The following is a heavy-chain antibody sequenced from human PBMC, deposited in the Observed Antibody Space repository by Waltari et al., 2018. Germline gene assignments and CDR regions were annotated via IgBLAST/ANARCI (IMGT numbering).Heavy chain of an antibody. CDR2: MNPNSGNT. CDR3: ARGPGVSSGTAYQGWFDP. D-gene: IGHD3-22*01. V-gene: IGHV1-8*01. J-gene: IGHJ5*02. Sequence: QVQLVQSGAEVKKPGASVKVSCKASGYTFTSYDINWVRRATGPGLEWMGWMNPNSGNTGYAQKFQGRVTMTRNTSISTAYMELSSLRSEDTAVYYCARGPGVSSGTAYQGWFDPWGQGTLVTVSS. CDR1: GYTFTSYD.